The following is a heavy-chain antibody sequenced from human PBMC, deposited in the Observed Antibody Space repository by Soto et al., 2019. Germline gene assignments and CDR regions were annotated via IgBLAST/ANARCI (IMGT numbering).Heavy chain of an antibody. CDR2: INPNSGGT. CDR1: GYTFTDFY. V-gene: IGHV1-2*02. D-gene: IGHD5-12*01. Sequence: ASVKVSCKASGYTFTDFYLHWVRQAPGQGLERMGWINPNSGGTTYAQKFQGRVTMTRDTSITTAYMELSSLKSDDTAVFYCARSRDGYNQWGQGTLVTVSS. J-gene: IGHJ4*02. CDR3: ARSRDGYNQ.